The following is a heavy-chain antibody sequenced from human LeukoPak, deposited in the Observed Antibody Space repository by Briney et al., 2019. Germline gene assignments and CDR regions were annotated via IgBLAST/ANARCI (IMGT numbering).Heavy chain of an antibody. CDR3: AKSGGYSYVENFDY. V-gene: IGHV3-23*01. J-gene: IGHJ4*02. D-gene: IGHD5-18*01. Sequence: GGSLRLSCAASGFTFRSYAMNWVRQAPGKGLEWVSGTSGSGGSTFYADSVKGRFTMSRDNSKDTLYLQMNSLRAEDTAVYYCAKSGGYSYVENFDYWGQGTPVTVSS. CDR2: TSGSGGST. CDR1: GFTFRSYA.